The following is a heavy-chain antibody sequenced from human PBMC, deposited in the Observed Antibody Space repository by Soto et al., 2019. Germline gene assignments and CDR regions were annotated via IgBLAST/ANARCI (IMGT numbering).Heavy chain of an antibody. CDR1: GGSISSGDYY. D-gene: IGHD3-10*01. Sequence: SETLSLTCTVSGGSISSGDYYWSWIRQPPGKGLEWIGYIYYSGSTYYNPSLKSRVTISVDTSKNQFSLKLSSVTAADTAVYYCARGVGSGSYYNQYNWFDPWGQGTLVTVS. V-gene: IGHV4-30-4*01. J-gene: IGHJ5*02. CDR3: ARGVGSGSYYNQYNWFDP. CDR2: IYYSGST.